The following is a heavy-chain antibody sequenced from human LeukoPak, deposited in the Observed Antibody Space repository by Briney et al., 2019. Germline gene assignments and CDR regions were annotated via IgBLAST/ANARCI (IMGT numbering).Heavy chain of an antibody. J-gene: IGHJ3*02. CDR1: GYIFTSYG. D-gene: IGHD3-22*01. Sequence: ASVKVSCKASGYIFTSYGISWVRQAPRQGLEWMGGIIPIFGTANYAQKFQGRVTITADESTSTAYMELSSLRSEDTAVYYCARDAKYYYDSSGPYPGGYAFDIWGQGTMVTVSS. CDR3: ARDAKYYYDSSGPYPGGYAFDI. V-gene: IGHV1-69*13. CDR2: IIPIFGTA.